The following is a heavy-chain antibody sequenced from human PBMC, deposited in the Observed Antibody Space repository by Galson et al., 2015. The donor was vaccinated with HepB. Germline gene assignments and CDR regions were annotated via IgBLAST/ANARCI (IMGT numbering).Heavy chain of an antibody. CDR3: AKDRGSSSWYPREGYYYYGMDV. CDR1: GFTFSSYG. D-gene: IGHD6-13*01. V-gene: IGHV3-30*18. Sequence: SLRLSCAASGFTFSSYGMHWVRQAPGKGLEWEAVISYDGSNKYYADSVKGRFTISRDNSKNTLYLQMNSLRAEDTAVYYCAKDRGSSSWYPREGYYYYGMDVWGQGTTVTVSS. CDR2: ISYDGSNK. J-gene: IGHJ6*02.